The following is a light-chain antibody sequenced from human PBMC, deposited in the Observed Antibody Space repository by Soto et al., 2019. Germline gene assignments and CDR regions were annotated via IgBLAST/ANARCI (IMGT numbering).Light chain of an antibody. V-gene: IGKV1-6*01. J-gene: IGKJ1*01. CDR1: QGITTD. CDR3: LHDYSYPWT. Sequence: AIQMTQSPSSLSASVGDRVTITCRASQGITTDLGWYQQKPGKAPKPLIYAASSLQSGVPSRFSGSGSGTDFTLTISSLQPEDFATYYCLHDYSYPWTFGRGTKVEIK. CDR2: AAS.